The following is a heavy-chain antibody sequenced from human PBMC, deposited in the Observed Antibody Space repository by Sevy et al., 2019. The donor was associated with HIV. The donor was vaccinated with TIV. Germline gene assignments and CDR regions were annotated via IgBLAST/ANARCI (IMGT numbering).Heavy chain of an antibody. CDR2: ISSSRSYI. D-gene: IGHD3-22*01. CDR1: GFTFSSYS. V-gene: IGHV3-21*01. Sequence: GGSLRLSCAASGFTFSSYSMNWVRQAPGKGLEWVSSISSSRSYIYYADSVKGRFTISRDNAKNSLYLQMNSLRAEDTAVYYCARACPDYYDSSGYYFYWGQGTLVTVSS. J-gene: IGHJ4*02. CDR3: ARACPDYYDSSGYYFY.